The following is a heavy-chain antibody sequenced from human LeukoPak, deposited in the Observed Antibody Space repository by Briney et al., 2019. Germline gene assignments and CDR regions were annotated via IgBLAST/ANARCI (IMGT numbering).Heavy chain of an antibody. CDR2: IKKDGSEK. Sequence: GGSLRLSCAASGFTFSSHWMSWVRQAPGKGLEWVANIKKDGSEKYYVDAVKGRFTISRDNAKTSLYLQMNSLRAEDTAVYYCAKEQYIVGARPIFDYWGQGTLVTVSS. V-gene: IGHV3-7*01. CDR1: GFTFSSHW. D-gene: IGHD1-26*01. CDR3: AKEQYIVGARPIFDY. J-gene: IGHJ4*02.